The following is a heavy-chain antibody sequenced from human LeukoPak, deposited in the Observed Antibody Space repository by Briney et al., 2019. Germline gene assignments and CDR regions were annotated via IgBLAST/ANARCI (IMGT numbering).Heavy chain of an antibody. CDR3: AKPQWLDDSEYFQH. D-gene: IGHD6-19*01. CDR2: ISYDGSNK. Sequence: GGSLRLSCAASGFTFSNYGMHWVRQAPGKGLEWVAVISYDGSNKYYADSVKGRFTISRDNSKNTLYLQMNSLRAEDTAVYYCAKPQWLDDSEYFQHWGQGTLVTVSS. CDR1: GFTFSNYG. J-gene: IGHJ1*01. V-gene: IGHV3-30*18.